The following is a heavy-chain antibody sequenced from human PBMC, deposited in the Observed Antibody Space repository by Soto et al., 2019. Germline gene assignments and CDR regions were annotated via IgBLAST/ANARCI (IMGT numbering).Heavy chain of an antibody. V-gene: IGHV1-69*01. CDR3: ASFGSGGSFYEN. D-gene: IGHD2-15*01. Sequence: QVQLVQSGAEVQKPGSSVNVSCKASGGTFSSYAISWVRQAPGQGLEWMGGIIPIFGTANYAQKFQGRVTITADESTSTAYMELSSLRSEDTAVYYCASFGSGGSFYENWGQGTLVTVSS. CDR1: GGTFSSYA. J-gene: IGHJ4*02. CDR2: IIPIFGTA.